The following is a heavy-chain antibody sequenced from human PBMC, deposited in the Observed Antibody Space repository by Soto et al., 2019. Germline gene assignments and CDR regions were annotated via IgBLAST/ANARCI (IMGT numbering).Heavy chain of an antibody. CDR1: GGSISSGGYY. V-gene: IGHV4-31*03. Sequence: SETLSLTCTVSGGSISSGGYYWSWIRQHPGKGLEWIGYVYYSGSTYYNPSLKSRVTISVDTSKNQFSLKLSSVTAADTAVYYCARVSGGSSDYWGQGTLVTVSS. J-gene: IGHJ4*02. CDR3: ARVSGGSSDY. D-gene: IGHD2-15*01. CDR2: VYYSGST.